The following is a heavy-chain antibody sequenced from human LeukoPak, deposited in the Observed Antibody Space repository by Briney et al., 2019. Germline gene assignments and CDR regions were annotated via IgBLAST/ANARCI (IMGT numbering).Heavy chain of an antibody. J-gene: IGHJ4*02. CDR2: IKQDGSEK. V-gene: IGHV3-7*01. D-gene: IGHD2-8*02. CDR1: GFTFSSYW. Sequence: GGSLRLSCAASGFTFSSYWMSWVRQAPGKGLEWVANIKQDGSEKYYVDSVKGRFTISRDNAKNSLYLQMNSLRAEDTAVYYCARESGVRGSSTCDLWGQGTLVTVSS. CDR3: ARESGVRGSSTCDL.